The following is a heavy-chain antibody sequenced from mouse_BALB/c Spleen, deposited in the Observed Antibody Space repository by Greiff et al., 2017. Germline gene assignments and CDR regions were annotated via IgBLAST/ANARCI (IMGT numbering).Heavy chain of an antibody. J-gene: IGHJ4*01. CDR3: ARGNYAMDY. CDR2: IYPGSGST. CDR1: GYNFTSYW. V-gene: IGHV1-55*01. Sequence: QVQLQQPGAELVKPGTSVKLSCKASGYNFTSYWINWVKLRPGQGLEWIGDIYPGSGSTNYNEKFKSKATLTVDTSSSTAYMQLSSLASEDSALYYCARGNYAMDYWGQGTSVTVSS.